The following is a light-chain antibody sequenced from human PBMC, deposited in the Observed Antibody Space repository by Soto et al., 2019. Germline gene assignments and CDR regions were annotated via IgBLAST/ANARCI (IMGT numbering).Light chain of an antibody. Sequence: DIQMTQSPSSLSASVGDRVTITCRASQGIRNALGWYQQKPGKAPKRLIYPASSLQSGVTSRFSGSGSGTEFTLTIRSLQAEDFAPYYCVAHNSYQWKVGQGTKVEI. V-gene: IGKV1-17*01. CDR2: PAS. J-gene: IGKJ1*01. CDR3: VAHNSYQWK. CDR1: QGIRNA.